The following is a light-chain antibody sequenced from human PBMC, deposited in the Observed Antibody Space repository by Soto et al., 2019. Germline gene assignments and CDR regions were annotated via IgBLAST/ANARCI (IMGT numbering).Light chain of an antibody. CDR3: SSYTSSSTLLV. CDR1: RSDVGGYNY. Sequence: QSALTQPASVSGSPGQSITISCTGTRSDVGGYNYVSWYQQHPGKAPKLMIYDVSNRPSGVSNRFSGYKSGNTASLTISGLQAEDEADYYCSSYTSSSTLLVFGTGTKLTV. CDR2: DVS. V-gene: IGLV2-14*01. J-gene: IGLJ1*01.